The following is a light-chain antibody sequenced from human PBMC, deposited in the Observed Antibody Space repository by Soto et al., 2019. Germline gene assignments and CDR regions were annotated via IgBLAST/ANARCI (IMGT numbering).Light chain of an antibody. J-gene: IGLJ3*02. Sequence: QSVLTQPASVSGSPGQSITIFCTGTSSDVGGYNYVSWYQQRPGKPPKLMIYDVTNRPSGVSNRFSGSKSGSTASLTISGLQAEDEGDYSCSSYTNRNTVGFCGGTKLTVL. V-gene: IGLV2-14*03. CDR2: DVT. CDR1: SSDVGGYNY. CDR3: SSYTNRNTVG.